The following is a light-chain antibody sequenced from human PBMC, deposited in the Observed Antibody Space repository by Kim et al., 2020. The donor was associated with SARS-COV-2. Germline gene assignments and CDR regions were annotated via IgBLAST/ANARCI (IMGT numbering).Light chain of an antibody. CDR2: GAS. V-gene: IGKV3-15*01. J-gene: IGKJ1*01. CDR3: KQYNNWPPMT. CDR1: QSVSSN. Sequence: SPGERTTLLCTASQSVSSNLAWDQQKPGQAPRHVSYGASSKATGNPARFSDSGSGTEFTLTISNLQSEDYAIYYCKQYNNWPPMTFGQGAKVDIK.